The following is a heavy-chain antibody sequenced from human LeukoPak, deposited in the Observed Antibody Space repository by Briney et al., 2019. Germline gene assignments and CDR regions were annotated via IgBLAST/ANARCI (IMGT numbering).Heavy chain of an antibody. CDR3: ARVSCSSTSCYTGWFDP. V-gene: IGHV1-69*02. D-gene: IGHD2-2*02. Sequence: SAKVSCKASGGTFSSYTIGWVRQAPGQGLEWMGRIIPILGIANYAQKFQGRVTITADKSTSTAYMELSGLRSEDTAVYYCARVSCSSTSCYTGWFDPWGQGTLVTVSS. CDR1: GGTFSSYT. CDR2: IIPILGIA. J-gene: IGHJ5*02.